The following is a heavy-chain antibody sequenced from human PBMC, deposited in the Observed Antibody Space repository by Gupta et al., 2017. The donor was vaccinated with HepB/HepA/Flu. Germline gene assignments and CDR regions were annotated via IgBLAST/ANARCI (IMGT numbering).Heavy chain of an antibody. J-gene: IGHJ4*02. V-gene: IGHV1-2*02. CDR3: ARATGTYYYFDY. Sequence: QVQLAQSGTEVKKPGASVKIPCKASGYTFNDYYINWVRQAPGQGLEWMGWINPKSSGTKYALKFQGRVTMTSDTSISTAYVELSRLRSDDTAVYYCARATGTYYYFDYWGQGTLVPVSS. D-gene: IGHD1-1*01. CDR1: GYTFNDYY. CDR2: INPKSSGT.